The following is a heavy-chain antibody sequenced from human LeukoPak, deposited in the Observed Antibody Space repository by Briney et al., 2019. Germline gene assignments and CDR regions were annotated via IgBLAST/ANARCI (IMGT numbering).Heavy chain of an antibody. J-gene: IGHJ6*03. CDR3: AREKSGTLTRAYYYIDV. V-gene: IGHV4-4*07. D-gene: IGHD1-26*01. CDR1: GDSMHSYY. Sequence: SETLSLTCTVSGDSMHSYYWSWVRQSPEKGLEWIGRAYSGVNAYYNPSLQSRVTISVDKSNNQFSLDLASVTAADTALYYCAREKSGTLTRAYYYIDVWGRGITVTVSS. CDR2: AYSGVNA.